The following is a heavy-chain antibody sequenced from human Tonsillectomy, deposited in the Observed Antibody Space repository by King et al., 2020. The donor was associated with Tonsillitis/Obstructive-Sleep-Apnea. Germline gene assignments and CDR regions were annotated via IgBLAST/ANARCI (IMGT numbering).Heavy chain of an antibody. D-gene: IGHD5-12*01. V-gene: IGHV3-33*01. J-gene: IGHJ4*02. CDR2: IWYDGSNT. Sequence: VQLVESGGGVVQPGRSLRLYCVASGFTFSSYVMHWVRQAPGKGLERVAVIWYDGSNTYYADAVKGRFTISRDNSKNTLYLQMNSLRAEETAVYYCARDYEGDYFDYWGQGTLVTVSS. CDR3: ARDYEGDYFDY. CDR1: GFTFSSYV.